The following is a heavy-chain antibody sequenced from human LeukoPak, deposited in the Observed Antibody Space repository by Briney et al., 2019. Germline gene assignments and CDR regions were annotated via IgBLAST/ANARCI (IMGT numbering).Heavy chain of an antibody. D-gene: IGHD4-17*01. J-gene: IGHJ4*02. Sequence: KPGGSLRLSCAASGFTFSNYGMHWVRQVPGKGLEWVSSISSSSSYIYYADSVKGRFTISRDNAKNSLYLQMNSLRAEDTAVYYCARDPPREYGYFDYWGQGTLVTVSS. CDR1: GFTFSNYG. CDR3: ARDPPREYGYFDY. CDR2: ISSSSSYI. V-gene: IGHV3-21*01.